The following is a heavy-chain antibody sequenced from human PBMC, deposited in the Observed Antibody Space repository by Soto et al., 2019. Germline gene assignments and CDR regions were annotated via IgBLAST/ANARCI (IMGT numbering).Heavy chain of an antibody. V-gene: IGHV4-34*01. J-gene: IGHJ4*02. D-gene: IGHD5-18*01. CDR3: ARGNRMQRWLKSYFDT. CDR2: VNHRGET. CDR1: GGSFTGYF. Sequence: SETLSLTCAVYGGSFTGYFWSWSRHSPGKGLEWIGDVNHRGETNYSPSLKSRLTISGDTSKNHISRKLSSVTAADTAVYYRARGNRMQRWLKSYFDTWGQGSPVTVSS.